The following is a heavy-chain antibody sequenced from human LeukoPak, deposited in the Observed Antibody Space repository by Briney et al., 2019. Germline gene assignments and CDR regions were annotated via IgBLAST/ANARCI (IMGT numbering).Heavy chain of an antibody. J-gene: IGHJ4*02. D-gene: IGHD6-13*01. V-gene: IGHV3-23*01. Sequence: PGGSLRLSCAASGFIFSSYAMSWVRQAPGKGLEWVSVISGTSGSTYYADSVKGRFIISRDNSKNTLYLEMNSLRAEDTAVYYCAKGLTGGEYSSSWFDYWGQGTLVTVSS. CDR3: AKGLTGGEYSSSWFDY. CDR1: GFIFSSYA. CDR2: ISGTSGST.